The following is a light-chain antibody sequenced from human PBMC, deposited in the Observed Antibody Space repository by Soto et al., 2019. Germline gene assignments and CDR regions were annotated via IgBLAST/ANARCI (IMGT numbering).Light chain of an antibody. CDR1: QCVSGN. V-gene: IGKV3-15*01. J-gene: IGKJ5*01. CDR2: GAS. CDR3: QQYNNWLIT. Sequence: EIVMTQSPATLSVSPGERATLSCRASQCVSGNLAWYQQKPGQAPSLLIYGASTRATGLPARFSGSGSGTEFTLTISSLQSEDFAVYYCQQYNNWLITFGQGTRLEIK.